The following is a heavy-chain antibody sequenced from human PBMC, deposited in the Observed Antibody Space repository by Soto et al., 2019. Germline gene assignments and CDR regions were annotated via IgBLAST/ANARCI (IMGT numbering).Heavy chain of an antibody. Sequence: GGTLRLSCAASGFTFSSYAMSWVRQAPGKGLEWVSAISGSGGSTYYADSVKGRFTISRDNSKNTLYLQMNSLRAEDTAVYYCAKSRVTMVRGVEYYFDYWGQGTLVTVSS. J-gene: IGHJ4*02. CDR3: AKSRVTMVRGVEYYFDY. V-gene: IGHV3-23*01. D-gene: IGHD3-10*01. CDR1: GFTFSSYA. CDR2: ISGSGGST.